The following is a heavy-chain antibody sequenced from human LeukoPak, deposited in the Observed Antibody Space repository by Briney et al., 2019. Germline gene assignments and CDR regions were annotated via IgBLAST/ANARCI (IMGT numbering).Heavy chain of an antibody. J-gene: IGHJ4*02. CDR2: IYYSGST. CDR3: ARVTGYMIEDYFDY. V-gene: IGHV4-61*01. Sequence: KPSQTLSLTCTASGDSITSGPYFWNWIRQPPGKGLEWIGYIYYSGSTNYNPSLKSRVTISVDTSKNQFSLKLRSVTAADTAVYYCARVTGYMIEDYFDYWGQGTLVTVSS. CDR1: GDSITSGPYF. D-gene: IGHD3-22*01.